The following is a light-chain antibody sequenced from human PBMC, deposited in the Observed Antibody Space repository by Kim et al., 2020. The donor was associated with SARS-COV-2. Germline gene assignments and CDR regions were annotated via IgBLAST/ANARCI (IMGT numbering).Light chain of an antibody. Sequence: SSELTQAPSVSVSPGQTASITCSGDKLGDKYACWYQQKPGQSPVLVIYQDSKRPSGIPERFSGSNSGNTATLTISGTQAMDEADYYCQAWDSSSHVVFGGGTQLTVL. CDR3: QAWDSSSHVV. J-gene: IGLJ2*01. CDR2: QDS. V-gene: IGLV3-1*01. CDR1: KLGDKY.